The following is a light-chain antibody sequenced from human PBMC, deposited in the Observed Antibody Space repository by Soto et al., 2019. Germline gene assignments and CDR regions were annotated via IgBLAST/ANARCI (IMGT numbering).Light chain of an antibody. CDR2: WAS. V-gene: IGKV4-1*01. J-gene: IGKJ1*01. CDR3: QQYYSTPPT. CDR1: QSVLYSSNNKNY. Sequence: DIVMTQSPDSLAVSLGERATINCKSSQSVLYSSNNKNYLAWYQQKPGQPPKLLIYWASTRESGVPDRFSGSGSGTYFTLTISSLQAEDVAVYYCQQYYSTPPTFGQGNKVEIK.